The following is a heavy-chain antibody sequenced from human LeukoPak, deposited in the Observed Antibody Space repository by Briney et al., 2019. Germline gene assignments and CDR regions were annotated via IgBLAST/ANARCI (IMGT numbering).Heavy chain of an antibody. D-gene: IGHD3-9*01. V-gene: IGHV1-69*04. CDR3: AREHTGDILTGYYFSEFDY. CDR2: IIPILGIA. J-gene: IGHJ4*02. Sequence: SVKVSCKASGGTLSSYAISWVRQAPGQGLEWMGRIIPILGIANYAQKFQGRVTITADKSTSTAYMELSSLRSEDTAVYYCAREHTGDILTGYYFSEFDYWGQGTLVTVSS. CDR1: GGTLSSYA.